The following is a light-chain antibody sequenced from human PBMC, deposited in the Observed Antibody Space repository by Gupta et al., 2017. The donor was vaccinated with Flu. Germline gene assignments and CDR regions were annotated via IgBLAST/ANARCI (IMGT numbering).Light chain of an antibody. CDR3: LLNVGRSKLV. J-gene: IGLJ3*02. Sequence: TVTLTCGLTSGSVATSSHPSWYQQNPGQAPGTLIYATDTRASGVPDRFSGSILGTTAALTITGGQADDEADYYCLLNVGRSKLVFGGGTNLTVL. CDR2: ATD. CDR1: SGSVATSSH. V-gene: IGLV8-61*01.